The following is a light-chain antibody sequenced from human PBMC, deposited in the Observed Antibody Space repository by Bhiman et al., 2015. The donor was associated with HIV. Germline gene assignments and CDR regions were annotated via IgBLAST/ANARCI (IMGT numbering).Light chain of an antibody. CDR1: KLGDKY. V-gene: IGLV3-1*01. CDR3: QAWDSSTAV. Sequence: SYKFSQPPSVSVSPGQTASITCSGDKLGDKYACWYQQKPGQSPVLVIYQDSKRPSGIPERFSGSNSGNTATLTISGTQAMDEADYYCQAWDSSTAVFGTGTKVTVL. CDR2: QDS. J-gene: IGLJ1*01.